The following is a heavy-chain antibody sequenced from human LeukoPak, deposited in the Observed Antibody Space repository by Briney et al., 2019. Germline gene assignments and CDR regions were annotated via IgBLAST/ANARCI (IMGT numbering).Heavy chain of an antibody. Sequence: SETLSLTCTVSGDSISSYYWSWIRQPPGKGLEWIGYIYYSGSTDYNPSLKSRVTISVDTSKNQFSLKLSSVTAADTAVYYCARGVFGSGSYYGVGIDYWGQGTLVTVSS. CDR3: ARGVFGSGSYYGVGIDY. D-gene: IGHD3-10*01. CDR2: IYYSGST. J-gene: IGHJ4*02. V-gene: IGHV4-59*08. CDR1: GDSISSYY.